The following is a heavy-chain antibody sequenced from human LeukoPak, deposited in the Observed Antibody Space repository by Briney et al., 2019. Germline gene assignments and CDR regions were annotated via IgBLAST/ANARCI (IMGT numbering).Heavy chain of an antibody. Sequence: ASVKVSCKASGYTFTDYYMHWVRQAPGQGFEWMGWINPNDGDTNYAQKFQGRVTMTRDTSISTAHMEVSRLRSGGTAVYYCARANFLYCSSSTCLFDYWGQGTLVTVSS. V-gene: IGHV1-2*02. CDR2: INPNDGDT. CDR1: GYTFTDYY. CDR3: ARANFLYCSSSTCLFDY. J-gene: IGHJ4*02. D-gene: IGHD2-2*01.